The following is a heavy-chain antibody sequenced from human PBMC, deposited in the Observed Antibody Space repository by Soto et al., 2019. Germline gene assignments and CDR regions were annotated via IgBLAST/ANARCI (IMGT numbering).Heavy chain of an antibody. V-gene: IGHV1-69*02. Sequence: SVKVSCKASGGTFSSYTISWVRQAPGQGLEWMGRIIPILGIANYAQKFQGRVTITADKSTSTAYMELSSLRSEDTAVYYCARSSGPDAFDIWGQGTMVTVSS. J-gene: IGHJ3*02. CDR1: GGTFSSYT. CDR2: IIPILGIA. CDR3: ARSSGPDAFDI. D-gene: IGHD6-6*01.